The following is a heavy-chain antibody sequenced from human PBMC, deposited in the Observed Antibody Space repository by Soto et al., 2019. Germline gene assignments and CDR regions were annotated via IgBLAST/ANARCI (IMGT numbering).Heavy chain of an antibody. CDR2: IFHSGDK. CDR1: GYSISNSRW. Sequence: QVQLQESGPGLVKPSGTLSLTCAVSGYSISNSRWWTWVRQPPGKGLEWIGDIFHSGDKNYNPSLKSRLFISVDKSQNQFSLKVSAVTAADSAVYYCAYSTGWYRHDVWGQGTLVTVSS. V-gene: IGHV4-4*02. D-gene: IGHD6-19*01. J-gene: IGHJ3*01. CDR3: AYSTGWYRHDV.